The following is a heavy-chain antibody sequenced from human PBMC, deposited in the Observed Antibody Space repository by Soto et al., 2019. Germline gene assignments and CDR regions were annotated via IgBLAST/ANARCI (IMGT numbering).Heavy chain of an antibody. CDR3: ARARATIAAAAIFDC. CDR2: VYRTGST. V-gene: IGHV4-39*07. CDR1: GGSISSSSYY. J-gene: IGHJ4*02. D-gene: IGHD6-13*01. Sequence: PSETLSLTCSVSGGSISSSSYYWSWIRQHPGKGLEWIGEVYRTGSTNYNPSLESRLTISVDKSKNQFSLKLTSVTAADTAVYYCARARATIAAAAIFDCWGQGTLVTVSS.